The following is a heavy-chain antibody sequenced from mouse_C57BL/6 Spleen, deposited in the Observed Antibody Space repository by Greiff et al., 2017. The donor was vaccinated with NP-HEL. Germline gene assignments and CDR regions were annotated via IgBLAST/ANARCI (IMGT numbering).Heavy chain of an antibody. V-gene: IGHV1-50*01. J-gene: IGHJ3*01. Sequence: VKLQQPGAELVKPGASVKLSCKASGYTFTSYWMQWVKQRPGQGLEWIGEIDPSDSYTNYNQKFKGKATLTVDTSSSTAYMQLSSLTSEDSAVYYCASPDEGGPGFAYWGQGTLVTVSA. CDR1: GYTFTSYW. CDR2: IDPSDSYT. CDR3: ASPDEGGPGFAY.